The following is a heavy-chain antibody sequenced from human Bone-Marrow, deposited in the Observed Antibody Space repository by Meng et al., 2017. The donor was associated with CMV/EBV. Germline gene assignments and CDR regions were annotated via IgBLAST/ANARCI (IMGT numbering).Heavy chain of an antibody. V-gene: IGHV3-21*03. D-gene: IGHD3-3*01. Sequence: GGSLRLSCAASGFTLSSYSMNWVRQAPGKGLEWVSSISSSSSYIYYADSVKGRFTISRDNAKNSLYLQMNSLRAEDTAVYYCARPQNYDFWSGYRPYYYYGMDVWGQGTTVTVSS. CDR3: ARPQNYDFWSGYRPYYYYGMDV. J-gene: IGHJ6*02. CDR2: ISSSSSYI. CDR1: GFTLSSYS.